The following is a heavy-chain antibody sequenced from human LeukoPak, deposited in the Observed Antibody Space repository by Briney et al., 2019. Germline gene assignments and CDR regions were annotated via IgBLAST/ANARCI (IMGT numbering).Heavy chain of an antibody. V-gene: IGHV3-30*02. Sequence: GGSLRLSCAASGFTFSGYGMHWVRQAPGKGLEWVAFIRYDGSNKYYADSVKGRFTISRDNSKNTLYLQMNSLRAEDTAVYYCAKDKWSSWYYFDYWGQGTLVTVSS. CDR1: GFTFSGYG. CDR2: IRYDGSNK. CDR3: AKDKWSSWYYFDY. J-gene: IGHJ4*02. D-gene: IGHD6-13*01.